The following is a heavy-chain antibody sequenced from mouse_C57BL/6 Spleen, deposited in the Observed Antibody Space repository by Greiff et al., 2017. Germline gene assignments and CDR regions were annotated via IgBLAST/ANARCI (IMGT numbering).Heavy chain of an antibody. CDR2: IDPETGGT. CDR1: GYTFTDYE. J-gene: IGHJ1*03. Sequence: VQVVESGAELVRPGASVTLSCKASGYTFTDYEMHWVKQTPVHGLEWIGAIDPETGGTAYNQKFKGKAILTADKSSSTAYMELRSLTSEDSAVYYCTRAPSSYWYFDVWGTGTTVTVSS. V-gene: IGHV1-15*01. D-gene: IGHD1-1*01. CDR3: TRAPSSYWYFDV.